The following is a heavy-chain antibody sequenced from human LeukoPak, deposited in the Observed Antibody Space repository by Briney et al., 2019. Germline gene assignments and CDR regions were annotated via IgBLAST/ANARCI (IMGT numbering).Heavy chain of an antibody. J-gene: IGHJ4*02. V-gene: IGHV3-53*01. CDR1: GFTVSSNY. Sequence: GGSLGLSCAASGFTVSSNYMSWVRQAPGKGLEWVSIIYIGGGTYYTESVKGRFTISRDNSRNTLNLQMNSLRVEDTAVYFCARGGLAYYFAYWGQGTLVTVSS. CDR2: IYIGGGT. D-gene: IGHD3/OR15-3a*01. CDR3: ARGGLAYYFAY.